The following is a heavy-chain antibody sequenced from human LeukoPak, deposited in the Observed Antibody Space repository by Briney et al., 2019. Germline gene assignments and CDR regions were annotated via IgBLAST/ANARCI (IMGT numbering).Heavy chain of an antibody. V-gene: IGHV3-48*03. Sequence: GGSLRLSCAASGFTFSNYEMNWVRQAPGKGLEWVSYISGSGSTIYYADSVKGRFNISRDNAKDSLYLQMNSLRAEDTAVYYCARVRSGYSHENYFDYWGQGTLVTVSS. D-gene: IGHD5-18*01. J-gene: IGHJ4*02. CDR2: ISGSGSTI. CDR3: ARVRSGYSHENYFDY. CDR1: GFTFSNYE.